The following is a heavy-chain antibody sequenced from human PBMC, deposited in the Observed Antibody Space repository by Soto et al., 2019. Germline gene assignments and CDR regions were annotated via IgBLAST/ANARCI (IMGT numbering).Heavy chain of an antibody. D-gene: IGHD3-9*01. CDR3: ARLNYDILTGYYSPYYYYYYMDV. CDR1: GGSISSSSYY. J-gene: IGHJ6*03. V-gene: IGHV4-39*01. CDR2: IYYSGST. Sequence: SETLSLTCTVSGGSISSSSYYWGWIRQPPGKGLEWIGSIYYSGSTYYNPSLKSRVTISVDTSKNQFSLKLSSVTAADTAVYYCARLNYDILTGYYSPYYYYYYMDVWGKGTTVTVSS.